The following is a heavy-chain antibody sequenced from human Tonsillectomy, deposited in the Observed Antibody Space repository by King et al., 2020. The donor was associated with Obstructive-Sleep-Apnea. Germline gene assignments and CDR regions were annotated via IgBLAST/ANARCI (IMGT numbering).Heavy chain of an antibody. V-gene: IGHV6-1*01. D-gene: IGHD6-13*01. CDR3: ARDAGYWWFDP. CDR1: GDSVSSNSAA. J-gene: IGHJ5*02. Sequence: VQLQQSGPGLVKPSQTLSLTFAISGDSVSSNSAACDWIRQSPSRGLEWRGRTHYRSKCFTDYAGSVKSRITISADTSKNQCSLQVNSVTPGDTALYYCARDAGYWWFDPWGQGTLVTVSS. CDR2: THYRSKCFT.